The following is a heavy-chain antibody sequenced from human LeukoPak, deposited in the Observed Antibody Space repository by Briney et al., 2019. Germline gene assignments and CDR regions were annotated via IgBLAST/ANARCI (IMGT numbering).Heavy chain of an antibody. J-gene: IGHJ6*03. CDR1: EFNFRRFG. V-gene: IGHV3-7*01. CDR2: IKQDGSEK. CDR3: AREKANYYYYYMDV. Sequence: GGTLRLSCAASEFNFRRFGMSWVRQAPGKGLEWVANIKQDGSEKYYVDSVKGRFTISRDNAKNSLYLQMNSLRAEDTAVYYCAREKANYYYYYMDVWGKGTTVTVSS.